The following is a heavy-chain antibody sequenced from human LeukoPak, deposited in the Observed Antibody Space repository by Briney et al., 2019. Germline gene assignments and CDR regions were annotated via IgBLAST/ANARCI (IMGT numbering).Heavy chain of an antibody. V-gene: IGHV1-18*01. D-gene: IGHD3-22*01. CDR2: ISAYNGNT. CDR1: GYTFTSDG. J-gene: IGHJ4*02. CDR3: AREPLPDADYYDSSGYYYFDY. Sequence: ASVKVSWKASGYTFTSDGISWVRQAPGQGLEWMGWISAYNGNTNYAQKLQGRVTMTTDTSTSTAYMELRSLRSDDTAVYYCAREPLPDADYYDSSGYYYFDYWGQGTLVTVSS.